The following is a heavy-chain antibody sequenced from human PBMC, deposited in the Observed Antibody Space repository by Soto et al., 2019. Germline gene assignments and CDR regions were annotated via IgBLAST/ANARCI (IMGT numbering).Heavy chain of an antibody. Sequence: QVQLVESGGGVVQPGRSLRLSCAASGFTFSSYGMHWVRQAPGKGLEWVAVISYDGSNKYYADSVKGRFTISRDNSKNTRYLQMNSLRAEDTAVYYCAKGRLFRLTVTTVWDYWGQGTLVTVSS. J-gene: IGHJ4*02. V-gene: IGHV3-30*18. D-gene: IGHD4-17*01. CDR1: GFTFSSYG. CDR3: AKGRLFRLTVTTVWDY. CDR2: ISYDGSNK.